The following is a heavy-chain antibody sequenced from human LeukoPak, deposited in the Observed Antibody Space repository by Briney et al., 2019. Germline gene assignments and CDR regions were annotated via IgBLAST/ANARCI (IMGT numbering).Heavy chain of an antibody. J-gene: IGHJ3*02. V-gene: IGHV4-4*07. CDR1: GGSISSYS. CDR2: IFASGST. CDR3: AREGSAFDI. Sequence: SETLSLTCTVSGGSISSYSWSWIRQPAGKGLEWIGRIFASGSTKYNPSLKSRVTMSVETSKKQFSLKLSPVTAADTAVYYCAREGSAFDIWGQGTMVTVSS.